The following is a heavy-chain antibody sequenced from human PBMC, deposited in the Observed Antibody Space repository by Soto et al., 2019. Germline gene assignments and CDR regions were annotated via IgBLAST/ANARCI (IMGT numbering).Heavy chain of an antibody. D-gene: IGHD6-13*01. CDR3: TCSKDRHPSDL. CDR1: GYSFTSNG. Sequence: ASVKVSCKGSGYSFTSNGIDWGRQVPGQGPELMGWINPYNGRRNYAQRVNSRVVITTDISTNTHYLQMLSLRSDDSTIVYYCTCSKDRHPSDLWGR. CDR2: INPYNGRR. V-gene: IGHV1-18*01. J-gene: IGHJ2*01.